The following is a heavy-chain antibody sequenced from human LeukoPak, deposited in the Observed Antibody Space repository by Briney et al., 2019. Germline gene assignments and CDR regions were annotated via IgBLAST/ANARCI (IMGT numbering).Heavy chain of an antibody. J-gene: IGHJ4*02. D-gene: IGHD3-3*01. Sequence: PSETLSLTCAVSGYSISSGYYWDWIRPPPGKGLEWIGSIYHSGSTYYNPSLKSRVTISVDTSKNQFSLKLSSVTAADTAVYYCARRDNLSSFWSGQFDYWGQGTLVTVSS. CDR2: IYHSGST. V-gene: IGHV4-38-2*01. CDR1: GYSISSGYY. CDR3: ARRDNLSSFWSGQFDY.